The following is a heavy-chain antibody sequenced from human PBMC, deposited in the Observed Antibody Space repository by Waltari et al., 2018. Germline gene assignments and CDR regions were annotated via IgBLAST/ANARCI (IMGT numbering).Heavy chain of an antibody. J-gene: IGHJ4*02. Sequence: QVQLVESGGGVVQPGGSLRLSCAASGFTFSSYGMHWVRQAPGKGLEWVAFIRYDGSNKYYADSVKGRFTISRDNSKNTLYLQMNSLRAEDTAVYYCAKEFGDYIWGSYRSDYWGQGTLVTVSS. CDR2: IRYDGSNK. CDR3: AKEFGDYIWGSYRSDY. CDR1: GFTFSSYG. V-gene: IGHV3-30*02. D-gene: IGHD3-16*02.